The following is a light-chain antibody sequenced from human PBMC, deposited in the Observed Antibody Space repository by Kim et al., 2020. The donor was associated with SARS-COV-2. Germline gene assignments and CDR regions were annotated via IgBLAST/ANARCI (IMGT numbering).Light chain of an antibody. Sequence: LSPGESAPLSCRASQSVSSDFLAWYQHKPAQAPRLLFYAASRRAPGIPDRFSGSGSGTDFTLTISRLEPEDFAMYYCQQYGDSPTFGQGTKVDIK. CDR2: AAS. V-gene: IGKV3-20*01. J-gene: IGKJ1*01. CDR1: QSVSSDF. CDR3: QQYGDSPT.